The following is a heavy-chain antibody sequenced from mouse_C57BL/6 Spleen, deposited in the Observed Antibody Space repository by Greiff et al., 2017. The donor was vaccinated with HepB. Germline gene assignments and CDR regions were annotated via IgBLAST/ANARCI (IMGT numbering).Heavy chain of an antibody. J-gene: IGHJ1*03. V-gene: IGHV7-3*01. Sequence: EVQRVESGGGLVQPGGSLSLSCAASGFTFTDYYMSWVRQPPGKALEWLGFIRNKANGYTTEYSASVKGRFTISRDNSQSIPYLQMNALRGEDSATYYRASYYYGSSYGYFDVWGTGTTVTVSS. CDR2: IRNKANGYTT. CDR3: ASYYYGSSYGYFDV. CDR1: GFTFTDYY. D-gene: IGHD1-1*01.